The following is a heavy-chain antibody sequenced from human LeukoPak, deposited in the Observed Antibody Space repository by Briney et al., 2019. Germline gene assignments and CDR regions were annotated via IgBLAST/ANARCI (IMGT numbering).Heavy chain of an antibody. J-gene: IGHJ4*02. CDR1: GYSISSGYY. Sequence: SETLSLTCTVSGYSISSGYYWSWIRQPPGKGLEWIGYISYSGSTNYNPSLKSRVTISVDTSKNQFSLKLSSVTAADTAVYYCARDPGYTSGWRFDYWGQGTLVTVSS. D-gene: IGHD6-19*01. CDR2: ISYSGST. CDR3: ARDPGYTSGWRFDY. V-gene: IGHV4-61*01.